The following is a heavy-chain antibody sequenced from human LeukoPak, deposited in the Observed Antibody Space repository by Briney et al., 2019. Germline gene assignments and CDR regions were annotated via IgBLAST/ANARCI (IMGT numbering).Heavy chain of an antibody. CDR1: GFTFNKAW. J-gene: IGHJ4*02. V-gene: IGHV3-21*01. CDR2: ITSTSNHI. Sequence: PGGSLRLSCAASGFTFNKAWMSWVRQAPGKGLEWVSAITSTSNHINYADSVKGRFTISRDSANNSLYLQMNSLRAEDTAVYYCARVYSANGYGSGYYDYWGQGTLVTVSS. CDR3: ARVYSANGYGSGYYDY. D-gene: IGHD3-10*01.